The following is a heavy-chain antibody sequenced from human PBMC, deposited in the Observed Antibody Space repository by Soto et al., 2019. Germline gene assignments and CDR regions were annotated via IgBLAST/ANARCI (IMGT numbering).Heavy chain of an antibody. Sequence: GGSLRLSCAASGFTFSSYAMSWVRQAPGKGLEWVSAISGSGGSTYYADSVKGRFTISRDNSKNTLYLQMNSLRAEDTAVYYCAKDLDKITIFGVAHAFDIWGQGTMVTVSS. D-gene: IGHD3-3*01. J-gene: IGHJ3*02. CDR3: AKDLDKITIFGVAHAFDI. V-gene: IGHV3-23*01. CDR2: ISGSGGST. CDR1: GFTFSSYA.